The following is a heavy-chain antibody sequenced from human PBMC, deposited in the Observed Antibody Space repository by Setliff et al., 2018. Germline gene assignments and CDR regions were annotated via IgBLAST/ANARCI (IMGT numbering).Heavy chain of an antibody. Sequence: GASVKVSCKASGDSIHKNAISWVRQAPGQGLEWMGWLQTYSGHTNYAQKFRGRATMTTDTSTRTAYLELRALTSDDTAVYYCATDVNQWDPTYMDVWGEGTTVTVSS. D-gene: IGHD1-26*01. CDR2: LQTYSGHT. CDR3: ATDVNQWDPTYMDV. V-gene: IGHV1-18*01. J-gene: IGHJ6*03. CDR1: GDSIHKNA.